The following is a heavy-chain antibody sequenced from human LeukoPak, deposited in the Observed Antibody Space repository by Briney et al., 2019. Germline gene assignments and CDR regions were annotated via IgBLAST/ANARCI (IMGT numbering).Heavy chain of an antibody. Sequence: PSETLSLTCAVSGGSISSSNWWSWVRQPPGKGLEWIGEIYHSGSTNYNPSLKSRVTISVDTSKNQFSLKLSSVTAADTAVYYCARGVIAVAGYFDYWGQGTLVTVSS. V-gene: IGHV4-4*02. CDR2: IYHSGST. CDR3: ARGVIAVAGYFDY. J-gene: IGHJ4*02. CDR1: GGSISSSNW. D-gene: IGHD6-19*01.